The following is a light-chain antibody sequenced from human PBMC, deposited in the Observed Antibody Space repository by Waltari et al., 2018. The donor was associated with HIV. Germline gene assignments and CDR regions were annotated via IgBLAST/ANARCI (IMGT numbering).Light chain of an antibody. CDR3: CSYAGSNIHWV. J-gene: IGLJ3*02. CDR2: GVN. Sequence: QSALTQPRSVSGSPGQSVTISCTGTSRYVNNYNYVYWYQHHPGEAPKLVIFGVNKRPSGVPDRFSGSNSGNTASLTISGLQAEDEGHYYCCSYAGSNIHWVFGGGTKLTVL. V-gene: IGLV2-11*01. CDR1: SRYVNNYNY.